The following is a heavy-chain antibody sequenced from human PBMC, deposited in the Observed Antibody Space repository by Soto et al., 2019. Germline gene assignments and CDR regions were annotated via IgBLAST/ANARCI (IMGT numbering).Heavy chain of an antibody. Sequence: QVQLMQSGAEVKKPGASVKVSCKASGYTFTTYYMHWVRQAPGQGLEWMGIINPSGGGTNYAQKFQDRVTMTRDTSTSTVYMQLSSLRSEDTAVYYCAREGRGQQLPRTFDCWGQGTLRTVSS. CDR3: AREGRGQQLPRTFDC. V-gene: IGHV1-46*01. J-gene: IGHJ4*02. CDR1: GYTFTTYY. CDR2: INPSGGGT. D-gene: IGHD6-13*01.